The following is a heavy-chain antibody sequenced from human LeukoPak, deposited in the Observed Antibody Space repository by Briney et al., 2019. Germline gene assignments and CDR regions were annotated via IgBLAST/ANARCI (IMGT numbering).Heavy chain of an antibody. CDR2: IYHSGST. CDR3: AREGRVAIFGVVIQYYFDY. D-gene: IGHD3-3*01. Sequence: SETLSLTCTVSGGSISSSSYYWGWIRQPPGKGLEWIGSIYHSGSTYYNPSLKSRVTISVDTSKNQFSLKLSSVTAADTAVYYCAREGRVAIFGVVIQYYFDYWGQGTLVTVSS. J-gene: IGHJ4*02. V-gene: IGHV4-39*07. CDR1: GGSISSSSYY.